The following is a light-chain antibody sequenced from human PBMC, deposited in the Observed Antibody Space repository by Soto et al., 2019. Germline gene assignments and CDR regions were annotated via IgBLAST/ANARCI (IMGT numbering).Light chain of an antibody. CDR2: DAS. CDR3: QQRSNWPT. V-gene: IGKV3-11*01. Sequence: EIVLTQSPATLSLSPGERATLSCRASQSVSSYLAWYQQKPGQAPRLLIYDASNKAAGIPARFSGGGSGTDFTLTSSSLEPEDFAVYYCQQRSNWPTFGQGTRLEIK. J-gene: IGKJ5*01. CDR1: QSVSSY.